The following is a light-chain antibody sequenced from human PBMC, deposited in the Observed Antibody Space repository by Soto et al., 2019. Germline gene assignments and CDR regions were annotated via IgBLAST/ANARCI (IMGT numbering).Light chain of an antibody. CDR3: QQYGRSPPFI. J-gene: IGKJ3*01. CDR1: QSVSSN. Sequence: EIVMTQSPATLSVSPGERATLSCRASQSVSSNLAWYQQKPGQAPRLLIYGASTRATGIPARFSGSGSGTEFTLTISSLQSEDFEVYYCQQYGRSPPFIFGPGTKVDIK. V-gene: IGKV3-15*01. CDR2: GAS.